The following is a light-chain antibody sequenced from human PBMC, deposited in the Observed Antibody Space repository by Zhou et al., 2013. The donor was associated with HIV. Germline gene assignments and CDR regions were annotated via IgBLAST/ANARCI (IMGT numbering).Light chain of an antibody. CDR2: HTS. Sequence: EIVLTQSPGTLSLSPGDRATLSCRASQSVSSNYLAWYQQKPGQAPRLLIFHTSTRATGIPDRFSGSGSGTDFTLTISRLEAEDFAVYYCQHYGVSPYTFGPGTKLEI. V-gene: IGKV3-20*01. CDR1: QSVSSNY. CDR3: QHYGVSPYT. J-gene: IGKJ2*01.